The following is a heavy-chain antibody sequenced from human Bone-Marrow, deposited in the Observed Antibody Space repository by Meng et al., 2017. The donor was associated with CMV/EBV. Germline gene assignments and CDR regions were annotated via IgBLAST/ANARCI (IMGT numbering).Heavy chain of an antibody. CDR2: ISAYNGNT. D-gene: IGHD3-22*01. CDR1: GGTFSSYA. V-gene: IGHV1-18*01. Sequence: ASVKVSCKVSGGTFSSYAISWVRQAPGQGLEWMGWISAYNGNTNYAQKLQGRVTMTTDTSTSTAYMELRSLRSDDTAVYYCARDLLRKYYYDSSGYYRGSNFDYWGQGTLVTVSS. CDR3: ARDLLRKYYYDSSGYYRGSNFDY. J-gene: IGHJ4*02.